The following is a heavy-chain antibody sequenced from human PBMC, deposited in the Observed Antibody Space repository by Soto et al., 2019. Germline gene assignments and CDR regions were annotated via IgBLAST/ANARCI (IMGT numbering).Heavy chain of an antibody. J-gene: IGHJ4*02. V-gene: IGHV3-30*04. CDR2: IAYDGRNK. D-gene: IGHD1-1*01. CDR1: GFTFSSYA. CDR3: ARELERVSDY. Sequence: QVQLVESGGGVVQPGRSLRLSCAASGFTFSSYAMHWVRQAPGKGLEWVAVIAYDGRNKYYADSVKGRFTISRDNSKKTLYLQMNSLRIEDTAVYYCARELERVSDYWGQGTLVTVSS.